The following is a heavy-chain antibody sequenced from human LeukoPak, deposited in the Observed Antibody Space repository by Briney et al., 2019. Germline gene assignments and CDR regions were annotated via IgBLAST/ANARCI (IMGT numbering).Heavy chain of an antibody. CDR3: ATSYDYYFFYMDV. V-gene: IGHV4-61*02. J-gene: IGHJ6*03. CDR1: GASITSGSHY. D-gene: IGHD2-21*01. Sequence: SQTLSLTCTVSGASITSGSHYWSWIRQPAGRGLEWIGRIHSSGSTIHNSSLKSRVTMSVDTSKNQSSLSLSSVTAADTAVYYCATSYDYYFFYMDVWGKGTTVTVSS. CDR2: IHSSGST.